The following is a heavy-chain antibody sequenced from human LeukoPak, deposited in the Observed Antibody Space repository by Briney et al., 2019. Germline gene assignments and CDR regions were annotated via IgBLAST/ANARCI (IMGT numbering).Heavy chain of an antibody. Sequence: ASVTVSCKASGYSFTSFAISWVRQAPGQGLEWMGWIRGHNGNADYVQKFHGRATMTIDTSTTTAYMELRSLRSDDTAVYYCARVVTPTDQFDYWGQGTLVTVSA. CDR2: IRGHNGNA. D-gene: IGHD2-15*01. CDR1: GYSFTSFA. CDR3: ARVVTPTDQFDY. J-gene: IGHJ4*02. V-gene: IGHV1-18*01.